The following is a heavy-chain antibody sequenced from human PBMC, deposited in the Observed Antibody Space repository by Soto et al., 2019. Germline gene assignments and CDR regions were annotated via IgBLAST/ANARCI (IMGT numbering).Heavy chain of an antibody. V-gene: IGHV4-30-4*01. Sequence: PSETLSLTCTVSGGSISSGDYYWSWIRQPPGKGLEWIGYIYYSGSTYYNPSLKSRVTISVDTSKNQFSLKLSSVTAADTAVYYCARDEYSGYDHTFDYWGQGTLVTVSS. D-gene: IGHD5-12*01. J-gene: IGHJ4*02. CDR2: IYYSGST. CDR3: ARDEYSGYDHTFDY. CDR1: GGSISSGDYY.